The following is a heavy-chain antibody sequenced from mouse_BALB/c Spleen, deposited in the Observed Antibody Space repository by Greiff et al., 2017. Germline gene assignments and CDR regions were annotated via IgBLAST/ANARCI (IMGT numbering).Heavy chain of an antibody. V-gene: IGHV5-17*02. J-gene: IGHJ2*01. CDR3: ARSGELRVYFDY. Sequence: DVKLVESGGGLVQPGGSRKLSCAASGFTFSSFGMHWVRQAPEKGLEWVAYISSGSSTIYYADTVKGRFTISRDNPKNTLFLQMTSLRSEDTAMYYCARSGELRVYFDYWGQGTTLTVSS. D-gene: IGHD1-1*01. CDR1: GFTFSSFG. CDR2: ISSGSSTI.